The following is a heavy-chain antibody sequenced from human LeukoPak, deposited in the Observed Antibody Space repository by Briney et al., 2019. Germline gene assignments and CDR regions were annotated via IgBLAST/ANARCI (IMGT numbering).Heavy chain of an antibody. CDR1: GGTFSSYA. J-gene: IGHJ3*02. CDR3: ARVDWDAFDI. V-gene: IGHV1-69*05. CDR2: IIPIFGTA. Sequence: ASVKVSCKASGGTFSSYAISWVRQAPGQGLEWMGGIIPIFGTANYAQKFQGRVTMTRNTSISTAYMELSSLRPEDTAVYYCARVDWDAFDIWGQGTMVTVSS. D-gene: IGHD3-9*01.